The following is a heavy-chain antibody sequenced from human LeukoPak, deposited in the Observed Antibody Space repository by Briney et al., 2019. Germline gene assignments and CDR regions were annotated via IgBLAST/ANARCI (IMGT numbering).Heavy chain of an antibody. Sequence: ASVKVSCKASGYTFTGYYMHWVRQAPGQGLEWMGWIGTYNGNTKYAQEFQGRVTMTTDTSTSTGYMELRNLRSDDTAVYFCVREWDHTRMTFDIWGQGTMVTVSS. D-gene: IGHD1-26*01. CDR1: GYTFTGYY. J-gene: IGHJ3*02. V-gene: IGHV1-18*04. CDR3: VREWDHTRMTFDI. CDR2: IGTYNGNT.